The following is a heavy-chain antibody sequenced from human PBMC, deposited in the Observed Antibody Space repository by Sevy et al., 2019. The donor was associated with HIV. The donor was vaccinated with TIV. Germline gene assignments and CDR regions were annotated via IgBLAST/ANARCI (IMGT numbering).Heavy chain of an antibody. Sequence: GESLKISCAASGFTFSTHAMHWVRQAPGKGLEWVALISYDGSNEYYADSVKGRFTISRDISKNTLYLQMNSLRAEDTAVYFCARDAGYSTGWYAGYWGQGTLVTVSS. V-gene: IGHV3-30-3*01. CDR1: GFTFSTHA. CDR3: ARDAGYSTGWYAGY. J-gene: IGHJ4*02. CDR2: ISYDGSNE. D-gene: IGHD6-19*01.